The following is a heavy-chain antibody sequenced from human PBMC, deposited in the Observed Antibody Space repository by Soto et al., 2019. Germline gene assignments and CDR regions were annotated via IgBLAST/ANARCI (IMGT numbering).Heavy chain of an antibody. D-gene: IGHD6-13*01. Sequence: GGSLRLSCAASGFTFSTYSMNWVRQAPGKGLEWVSSISSSSSYIYYADSVKGRFTISRDNAKNSLYLQMNSLRAEDTAVYYCARDWVAAAAGAFDIWGQGTMVTVSS. CDR3: ARDWVAAAAGAFDI. CDR1: GFTFSTYS. CDR2: ISSSSSYI. J-gene: IGHJ3*02. V-gene: IGHV3-21*01.